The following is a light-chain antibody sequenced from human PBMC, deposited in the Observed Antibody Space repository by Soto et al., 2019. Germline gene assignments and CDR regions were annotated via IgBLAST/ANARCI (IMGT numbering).Light chain of an antibody. CDR1: QSINNW. J-gene: IGKJ2*01. Sequence: DVQMTQSPPTLSASVGDRVTITCRASQSINNWLAWLQQKPGKVPKLLIYKTSSLESGVPSRFSGSGSGTEFTLTISSLQPDDVATYYCQQYHSYSHYTFGQGTKLEIK. CDR3: QQYHSYSHYT. CDR2: KTS. V-gene: IGKV1-5*03.